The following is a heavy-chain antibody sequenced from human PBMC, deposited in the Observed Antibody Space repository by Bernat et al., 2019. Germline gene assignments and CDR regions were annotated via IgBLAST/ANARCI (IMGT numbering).Heavy chain of an antibody. CDR2: INHSGST. V-gene: IGHV4-34*02. CDR1: DGAFSTYY. J-gene: IGHJ4*02. CDR3: ARGGVDNSNYGGLFDS. Sequence: QVQLQQWGAGLLKPSETLSLTCAVSDGAFSTYYWGWIRQPPGKGLEWIGEINHSGSTNYNPSLKSRVTMSVDTSRNRFSLKLSSVTAADSAIYFCARGGVDNSNYGGLFDSWGQGPLLTVSS. D-gene: IGHD4-4*01.